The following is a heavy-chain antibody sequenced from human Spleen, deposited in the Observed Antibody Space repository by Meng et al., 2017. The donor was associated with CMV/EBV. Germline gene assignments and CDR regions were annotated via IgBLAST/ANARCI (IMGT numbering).Heavy chain of an antibody. J-gene: IGHJ5*02. CDR1: NGYYY. V-gene: IGHV4-30-4*08. CDR3: ARETYYYDSTGFYLRWFDP. Sequence: NGYYYWSWIRQAPGKGLEWIGYIYCSGSTYYNPSLKSRIAISIDTSRHQFSLRLSSVTAADTAVYYCARETYYYDSTGFYLRWFDPWGPGTLVTVSS. D-gene: IGHD3-22*01. CDR2: IYCSGST.